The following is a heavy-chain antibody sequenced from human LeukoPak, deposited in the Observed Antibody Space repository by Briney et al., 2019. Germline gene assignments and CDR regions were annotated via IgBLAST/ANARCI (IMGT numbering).Heavy chain of an antibody. CDR1: GYAFTRYD. CDR2: MSPKSGKT. D-gene: IGHD2-2*01. CDR3: ARLKWTRYCSSTSCRAYYFDY. V-gene: IGHV1-8*01. J-gene: IGHJ4*02. Sequence: ASVKVSCKTSGYAFTRYDINWVRQATGQGLEWMGWMSPKSGKTGYAQKFQGRVTITRNTSISTAYMELSSLRSEDTAVYYCARLKWTRYCSSTSCRAYYFDYWGQGTLVTVSS.